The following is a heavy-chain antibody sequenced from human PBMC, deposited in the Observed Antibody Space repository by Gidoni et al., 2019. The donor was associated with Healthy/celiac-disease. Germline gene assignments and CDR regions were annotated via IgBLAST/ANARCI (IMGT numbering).Heavy chain of an antibody. J-gene: IGHJ6*02. CDR3: ARHFYKRAFWSGYYYHYYYYGMDV. V-gene: IGHV5-51*01. Sequence: EVQLVQSGAEVKKPGESLKISCKGSGYSFTSYWIGWVRPMPGKGLEWMGIIYPGDSDTRYSPSFQGQVTISADKSISTAYLQWSSLKASDTAMYYCARHFYKRAFWSGYYYHYYYYGMDVWGQGTTVTVSS. D-gene: IGHD3-3*01. CDR1: GYSFTSYW. CDR2: IYPGDSDT.